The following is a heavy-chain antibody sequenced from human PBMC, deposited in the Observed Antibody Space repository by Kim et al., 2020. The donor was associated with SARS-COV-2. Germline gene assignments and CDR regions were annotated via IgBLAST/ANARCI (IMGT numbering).Heavy chain of an antibody. CDR2: ISAYNGDT. V-gene: IGHV1-18*01. CDR1: GYSFSTYG. J-gene: IGHJ4*02. D-gene: IGHD3-16*02. CDR3: ARGDGGGSFRSTYDY. Sequence: ASVKVSCKASGYSFSTYGINWVRQAPGQGLEWMGWISAYNGDTRSAQNLQGRLSMTTDTSSPTAYMELRSLTSDDTAIYYCARGDGGGSFRSTYDYWGQG.